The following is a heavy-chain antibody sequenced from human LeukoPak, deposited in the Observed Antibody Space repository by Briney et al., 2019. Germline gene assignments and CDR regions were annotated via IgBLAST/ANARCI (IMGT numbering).Heavy chain of an antibody. V-gene: IGHV4-34*01. CDR2: INHSGST. CDR1: GVSFSGYY. Sequence: SETLSLTCAVYGVSFSGYYWSWIRQPPGKGLEWIGEINHSGSTNYNPSLKSRVTISVDTSKNQFSLKLSSVTAADTAVCYCASISWYSSGWYRGYFDYWGQGTLVTVSS. D-gene: IGHD6-19*01. CDR3: ASISWYSSGWYRGYFDY. J-gene: IGHJ4*02.